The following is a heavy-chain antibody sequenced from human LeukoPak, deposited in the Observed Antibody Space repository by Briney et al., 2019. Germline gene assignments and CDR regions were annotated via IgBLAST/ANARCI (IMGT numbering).Heavy chain of an antibody. CDR3: ARGGYYDFWSGYYSFDY. Sequence: ASVKVSCKASGYTFTSYDINWVRRATGQGLEWMGWMNPNSGNTGYAQKFQGRVTMTRNTSISTAYMELSSLRSEDTAVYYCARGGYYDFWSGYYSFDYWGQGTLVTVSS. CDR2: MNPNSGNT. D-gene: IGHD3-3*01. CDR1: GYTFTSYD. V-gene: IGHV1-8*01. J-gene: IGHJ4*02.